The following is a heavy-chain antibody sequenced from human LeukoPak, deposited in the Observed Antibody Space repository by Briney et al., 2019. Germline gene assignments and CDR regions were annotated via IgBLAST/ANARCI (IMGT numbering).Heavy chain of an antibody. CDR2: IYYSGST. CDR3: ARAGLRFLEWLGHFDY. J-gene: IGHJ4*02. D-gene: IGHD3-3*01. CDR1: GGSISSSSYY. Sequence: SETLSLTCTVSGGSISSSSYYWGWIRQPPGKGLEWIGSIYYSGSTYYNPSLKSRVTISVDTSKNQFSLKLSSVTAADTAVYYCARAGLRFLEWLGHFDYWGQGTLVTVSS. V-gene: IGHV4-39*01.